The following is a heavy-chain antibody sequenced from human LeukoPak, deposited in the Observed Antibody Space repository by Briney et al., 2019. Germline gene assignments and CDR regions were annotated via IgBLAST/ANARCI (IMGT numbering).Heavy chain of an antibody. CDR2: ISGSGGST. CDR3: ARDLYSSGWLLFDY. V-gene: IGHV3-23*01. CDR1: GFTFSNYA. D-gene: IGHD6-19*01. Sequence: HPGGSLRLSCAASGFTFSNYAMSWVRQAPGKGLEWVSAISGSGGSTYYADSVKGRFTISRDNSKNTLYLQMNSLRAEDTAVYYCARDLYSSGWLLFDYWGQGTLVTVSS. J-gene: IGHJ4*02.